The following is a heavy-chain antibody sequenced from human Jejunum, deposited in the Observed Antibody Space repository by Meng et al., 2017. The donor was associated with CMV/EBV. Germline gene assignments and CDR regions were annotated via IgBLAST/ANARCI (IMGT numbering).Heavy chain of an antibody. CDR2: IRNDGSNK. Sequence: VQRVESGGGLIKPGGSLRLSCAASGFTFNKAWMSWVRQAPGKGLEWVTFIRNDGSNKYYVDSVKGRFTTSRDNSKNTVYLQVNSLRVEDTAVYYCVKEGLEYWGQGTLVTVSS. CDR3: VKEGLEY. V-gene: IGHV3-30*02. CDR1: GFTFNKAW. J-gene: IGHJ4*02. D-gene: IGHD6-6*01.